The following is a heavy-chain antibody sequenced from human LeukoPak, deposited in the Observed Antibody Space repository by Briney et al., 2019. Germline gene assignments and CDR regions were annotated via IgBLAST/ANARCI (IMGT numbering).Heavy chain of an antibody. CDR1: GGSFSGYY. CDR3: ARDIERRGPNWFDP. Sequence: SETLSLTCAVYGGSFSGYYWSWIRQPPGKGLEWIGEINHSGSTNYNPSLKSRVTISVDTSKNQFSLKLSSVTAADTAVYYCARDIERRGPNWFDPWGQGTLVTVSS. D-gene: IGHD3-10*01. V-gene: IGHV4-34*01. J-gene: IGHJ5*02. CDR2: INHSGST.